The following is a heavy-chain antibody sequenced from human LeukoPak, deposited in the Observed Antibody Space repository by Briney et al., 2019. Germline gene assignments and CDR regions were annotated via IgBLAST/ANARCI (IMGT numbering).Heavy chain of an antibody. CDR3: ITEYYGSAMY. CDR2: IKSKNVGGTT. CDR1: GFTFSTAW. D-gene: IGHD3-10*01. Sequence: PGGSLRISCAASGFTFSTAWMSWVRQAPGKGLEWVGRIKSKNVGGTTAFTAPGKGRFTISRDDSKNTVYLQMNSLRTEDTAVYYCITEYYGSAMYWGQGALVTVSS. V-gene: IGHV3-15*01. J-gene: IGHJ4*02.